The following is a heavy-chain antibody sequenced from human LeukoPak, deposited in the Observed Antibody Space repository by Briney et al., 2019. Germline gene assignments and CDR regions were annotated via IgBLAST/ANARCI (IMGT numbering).Heavy chain of an antibody. D-gene: IGHD1-1*01. CDR2: IYSGGST. V-gene: IGHV3-66*04. CDR1: GFTFSSYA. J-gene: IGHJ3*02. Sequence: GGSLRLSCAASGFTFSSYAMSWVRQAPGKGLEWVSVIYSGGSTYYADSVKGRFTISRDSSKNTLYLQMNSLRAEDTAVYYCARHRQPDAFDIWGQGTMVTVSS. CDR3: ARHRQPDAFDI.